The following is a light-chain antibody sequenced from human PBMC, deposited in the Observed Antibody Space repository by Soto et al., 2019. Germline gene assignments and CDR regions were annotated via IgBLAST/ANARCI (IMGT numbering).Light chain of an antibody. V-gene: IGLV2-14*01. CDR2: EVS. CDR3: SSYTSSSTLV. Sequence: QSALTQPASVSGSPGQSITISCTGTSSDVGGYNYVSWYQQHPGKAPKLMIYEVSNRPSGVSNRFSGSQSGNTASLTISGLQAEDEADYYCSSYTSSSTLVFGTGTKLTVL. CDR1: SSDVGGYNY. J-gene: IGLJ1*01.